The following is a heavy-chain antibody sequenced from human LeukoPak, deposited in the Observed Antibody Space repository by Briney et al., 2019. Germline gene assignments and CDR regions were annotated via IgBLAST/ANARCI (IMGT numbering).Heavy chain of an antibody. CDR2: TYYRSKWYN. V-gene: IGHV6-1*01. D-gene: IGHD3-10*01. Sequence: SQTLSLTCAISGDSVSSNSGAWNWIRQSPSRGLEWLGRTYYRSKWYNDYAVSVKSRITINPDTSKNQFSLQLNSVTPEDTAVYYCAKLPVYSGSFIDYWGXXXXVTVSS. CDR3: AKLPVYSGSFIDY. J-gene: IGHJ4*02. CDR1: GDSVSSNSGA.